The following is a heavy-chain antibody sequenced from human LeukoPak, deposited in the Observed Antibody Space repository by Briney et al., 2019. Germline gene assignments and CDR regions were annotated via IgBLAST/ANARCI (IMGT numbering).Heavy chain of an antibody. V-gene: IGHV4-59*08. CDR3: ARGYYYDSSGYWHDAFDI. CDR1: GGSISSYY. Sequence: PSQTLSLTCTVSGGSISSYYWSWIRQPPGKGLEWIGYIYYSGGTNYNPSLKSRVTISVDTSKNQFSLKLSSVTAADTAVYYCARGYYYDSSGYWHDAFDIWGQGTMVTVSS. D-gene: IGHD3-22*01. J-gene: IGHJ3*02. CDR2: IYYSGGT.